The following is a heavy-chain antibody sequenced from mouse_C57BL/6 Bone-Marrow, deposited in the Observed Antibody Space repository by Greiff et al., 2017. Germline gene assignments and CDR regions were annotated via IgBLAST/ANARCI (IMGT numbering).Heavy chain of an antibody. V-gene: IGHV5-12*01. J-gene: IGHJ4*01. Sequence: EVKLMESGGGLVQPGGSLKLSCAASGFTFSDYYMYWVRQTPEKRLEWVAYISNGGGSTYYPDTVKGRFTISRDNTKNTLYLQVSRLKSEDTAMYYCARHGSSYSYYAMDYWGQGTSVTVSS. CDR1: GFTFSDYY. CDR2: ISNGGGST. D-gene: IGHD1-1*01. CDR3: ARHGSSYSYYAMDY.